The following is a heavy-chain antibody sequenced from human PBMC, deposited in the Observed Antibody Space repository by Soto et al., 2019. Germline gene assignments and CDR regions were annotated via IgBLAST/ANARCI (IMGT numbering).Heavy chain of an antibody. CDR2: ISSSSSYI. Sequence: GGSLRLSCAASGFTFSSYIMNCVSQAPGKGLEWVSSISSSSSYIYYADSVKGRFTISRDNAKNSLYLQMNSLRAEDTAVYYCARDELAAAGTYYYYGMDVWGQGTTVTVSS. J-gene: IGHJ6*02. CDR3: ARDELAAAGTYYYYGMDV. CDR1: GFTFSSYI. D-gene: IGHD6-13*01. V-gene: IGHV3-21*01.